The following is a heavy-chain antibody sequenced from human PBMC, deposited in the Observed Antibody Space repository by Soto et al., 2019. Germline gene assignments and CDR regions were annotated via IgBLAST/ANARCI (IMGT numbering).Heavy chain of an antibody. D-gene: IGHD3-22*01. CDR3: ARGYHDSSGPADWYFDL. V-gene: IGHV1-18*01. CDR1: GYTFTSYG. J-gene: IGHJ2*01. CDR2: ISAYNGNT. Sequence: ASVKVSCKASGYTFTSYGISWVRQAPGQGLEWMGWISAYNGNTNYAQKLQGRVTMTTDTSTSTAYMELRSLRSDDTAVYYCARGYHDSSGPADWYFDLRGRGTLVTVSS.